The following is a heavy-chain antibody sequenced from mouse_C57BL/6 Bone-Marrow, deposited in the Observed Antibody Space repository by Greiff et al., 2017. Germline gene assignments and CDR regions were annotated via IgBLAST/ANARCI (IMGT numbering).Heavy chain of an antibody. V-gene: IGHV5-17*01. J-gene: IGHJ4*01. CDR2: ISSGSSTI. Sequence: DVQLVESGGGLVKPGGSLKLSCAASGFTFSDYGMHWVRQAPEKGLEWVAYISSGSSTIYYADTVKGRFTITSDNAKNTLFLQMTSLGSEDTAMYYCATRRYYYAMDYWGQGTSVTVSS. CDR1: GFTFSDYG. CDR3: ATRRYYYAMDY.